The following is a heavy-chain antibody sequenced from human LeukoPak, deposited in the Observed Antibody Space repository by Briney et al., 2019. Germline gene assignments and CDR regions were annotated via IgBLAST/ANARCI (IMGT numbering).Heavy chain of an antibody. Sequence: PGGSLRLSCAASGFTFNNAWMNWVRQAPGKGLEWVGRIKSKPDGGTADYAAPVKGRFTISRDDSKNMLFLQLNSLETEDTAVYFCATALRWESSEGFDYWGQGALVTVSS. CDR2: IKSKPDGGTA. V-gene: IGHV3-15*07. CDR1: GFTFNNAW. CDR3: ATALRWESSEGFDY. J-gene: IGHJ4*02. D-gene: IGHD1-26*01.